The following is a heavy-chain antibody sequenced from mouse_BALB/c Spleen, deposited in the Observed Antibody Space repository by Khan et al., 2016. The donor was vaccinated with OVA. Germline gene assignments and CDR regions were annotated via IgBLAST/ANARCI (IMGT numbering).Heavy chain of an antibody. Sequence: EVQLQESGPGLVKPSQSRSLTCTVTGYSITSGYAWNWIRQFPGNKLEWMGYISYSGGTSYNPSLKSRISITRDTSKNQFFLQLNSVTTEDTATYYCARGNYYGYYFDYGGQGTPLTVSS. J-gene: IGHJ2*01. CDR2: ISYSGGT. D-gene: IGHD1-1*01. CDR3: ARGNYYGYYFDY. V-gene: IGHV3-2*02. CDR1: GYSITSGYA.